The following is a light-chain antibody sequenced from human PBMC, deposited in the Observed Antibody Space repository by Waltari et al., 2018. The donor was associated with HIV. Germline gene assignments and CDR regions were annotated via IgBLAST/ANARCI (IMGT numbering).Light chain of an antibody. Sequence: QSALTQPASVSGSPGQSIPISCTGTSSDIGAYTYVSWYQQYPGKAPRVLLHDVKNWSSGVSNRFSGSKSGNTADLTISGLQSEDEADYWCCSYAGSRSWVFGGGTKVTVL. V-gene: IGLV2-23*02. J-gene: IGLJ3*02. CDR1: SSDIGAYTY. CDR3: CSYAGSRSWV. CDR2: DVK.